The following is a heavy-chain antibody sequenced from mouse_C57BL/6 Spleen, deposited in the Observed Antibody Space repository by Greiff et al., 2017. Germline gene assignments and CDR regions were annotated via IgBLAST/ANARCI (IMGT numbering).Heavy chain of an antibody. Sequence: VKLVESGPGLVAPSQSLSITCTVSGFSLTSYGVHWVRQTPGKGLEWMVVIWSDGSTTYNSALKSRLSISKDNSKSQVFLKMNSLQTDDTAMYYCARHFHGSSYWYFDGWGTGTTVTVSS. V-gene: IGHV2-6-1*01. J-gene: IGHJ1*03. D-gene: IGHD1-1*01. CDR1: GFSLTSYG. CDR3: ARHFHGSSYWYFDG. CDR2: IWSDGST.